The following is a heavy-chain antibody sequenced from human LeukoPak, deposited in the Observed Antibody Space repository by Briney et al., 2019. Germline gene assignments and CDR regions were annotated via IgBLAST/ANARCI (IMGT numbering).Heavy chain of an antibody. CDR1: GGSISTSY. Sequence: SETLSLTCTVFGGSISTSYWSWIRQPPGKGLEWVGYIYHSGSTKYNPSLKTRVTISVDTTNNQFSLKLSAVTAADTAVYCCARDGYSGNDGLWGQGTLVTVSS. V-gene: IGHV4-59*01. CDR3: ARDGYSGNDGL. CDR2: IYHSGST. J-gene: IGHJ4*02. D-gene: IGHD5-12*01.